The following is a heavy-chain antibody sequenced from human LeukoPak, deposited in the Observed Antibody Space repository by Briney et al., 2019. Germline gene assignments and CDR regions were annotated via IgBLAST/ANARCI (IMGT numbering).Heavy chain of an antibody. J-gene: IGHJ4*02. V-gene: IGHV3-30-3*01. CDR2: ISYDGSNK. D-gene: IGHD2-21*02. CDR1: GFTFSSYA. Sequence: GRSLRLSCAPSGFTFSSYAMHWVRQAPGKGLEGVAVISYDGSNKYYADSVKGRFTISRDNSKNTLYLQMNSLRAEDTAVYYCAREVTSQYYFDYWGQGTLVTVSS. CDR3: AREVTSQYYFDY.